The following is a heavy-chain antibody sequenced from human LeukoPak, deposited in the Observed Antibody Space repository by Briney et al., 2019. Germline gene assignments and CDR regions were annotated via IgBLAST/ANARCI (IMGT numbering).Heavy chain of an antibody. CDR1: GGTFSSYA. CDR2: IIPIFGTA. CDR3: ARGGIVGATFDY. J-gene: IGHJ4*02. D-gene: IGHD1-26*01. V-gene: IGHV1-69*13. Sequence: SVKVSCKASGGTFSSYAISWVRQAPGQGLEWMGGIIPIFGTANYAQKSQGRVTITADESTSTAYMELSSLRSEDTAVYYCARGGIVGATFDYWGQGTLVTVSS.